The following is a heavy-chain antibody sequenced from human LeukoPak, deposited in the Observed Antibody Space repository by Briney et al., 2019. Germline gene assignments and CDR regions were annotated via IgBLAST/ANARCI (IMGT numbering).Heavy chain of an antibody. J-gene: IGHJ5*02. Sequence: SETLSLTCTVSGGSIRGTSYYWGWIRQPPGKGLEWIGSFDYSGSTYYNASLNSRVTISIDTANKQFSLKLTSVIAADTAVYYCARHGSAGAAWGQGTQVTVSS. D-gene: IGHD6-13*01. CDR2: FDYSGST. CDR3: ARHGSAGAA. CDR1: GGSIRGTSYY. V-gene: IGHV4-39*01.